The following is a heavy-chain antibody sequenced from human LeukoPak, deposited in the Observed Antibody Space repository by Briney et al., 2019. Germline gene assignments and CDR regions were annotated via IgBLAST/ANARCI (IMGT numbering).Heavy chain of an antibody. CDR3: GRDPGTAMVTIDY. Sequence: GGSLRLSCAASGCTFSNYAMHWVRQAPGKGLEWVAVVSYDGGHKYYADSVKGRFTISRDISKNTLYLQMNSLRVEDTAVYNCGRDPGTAMVTIDYWGQGTLVTVSS. CDR1: GCTFSNYA. V-gene: IGHV3-30*04. J-gene: IGHJ4*02. D-gene: IGHD5-18*01. CDR2: VSYDGGHK.